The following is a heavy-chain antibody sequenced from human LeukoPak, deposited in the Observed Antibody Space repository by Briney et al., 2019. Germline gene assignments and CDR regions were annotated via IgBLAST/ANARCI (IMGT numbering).Heavy chain of an antibody. D-gene: IGHD3-22*01. CDR1: GYTFTSYA. V-gene: IGHV7-4-1*02. CDR3: ARVRYSYGSYGMDV. Sequence: ASVKVSCKASGYTFTSYAMNWVRQAPGQGLEWMGWINTNTGNPTYAQGFTGRFVFSLDTSVSTAYLQISSLKAEDTAVYYCARVRYSYGSYGMDVWGQGTTVTVSS. J-gene: IGHJ6*02. CDR2: INTNTGNP.